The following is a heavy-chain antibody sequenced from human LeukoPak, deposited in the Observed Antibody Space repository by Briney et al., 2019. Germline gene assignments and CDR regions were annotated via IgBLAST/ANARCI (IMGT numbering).Heavy chain of an antibody. CDR2: ISWNSGSI. V-gene: IGHV3-9*01. CDR3: AKDKEGSSGYLFDY. CDR1: GFTFSSYA. Sequence: PGGSLRLSCAASGFTFSSYAMSWVRQAPGKGLEWVSGISWNSGSIGYADSVKGRFTISRDNAKNSLYLQMNSLRAEDTALYYCAKDKEGSSGYLFDYWGQGTLVTVSS. J-gene: IGHJ4*02. D-gene: IGHD6-19*01.